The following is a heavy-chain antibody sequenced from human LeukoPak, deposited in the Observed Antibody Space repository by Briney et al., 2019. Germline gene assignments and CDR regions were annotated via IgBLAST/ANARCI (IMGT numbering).Heavy chain of an antibody. V-gene: IGHV4-30-2*01. CDR3: ARDRGGGFDY. CDR2: IYHSGST. J-gene: IGHJ4*02. Sequence: PSETLSLTCAVSGGSISSGGYSWSWIRQPPGTGLEWIGYIYHSGSTYYNPSLKSRVTISVDRSKNQFSLKLSSVTAADTAVYYCARDRGGGFDYWGQGTLVTVSS. D-gene: IGHD2-15*01. CDR1: GGSISSGGYS.